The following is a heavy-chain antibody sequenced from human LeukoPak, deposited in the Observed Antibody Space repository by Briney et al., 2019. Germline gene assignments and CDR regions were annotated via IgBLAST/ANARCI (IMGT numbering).Heavy chain of an antibody. J-gene: IGHJ4*02. D-gene: IGHD1-26*01. Sequence: GGSLRLSCAASGFPFSSYEMIWVRQAPGKGLEWVGRIKSNIDGGTTDYAAPVKGRFSISRDDSKTTLYLQMNSLKTEDTAVYYCTSSGTSGAGDFDYWGQGTLVTVSS. V-gene: IGHV3-15*01. CDR2: IKSNIDGGTT. CDR1: GFPFSSYE. CDR3: TSSGTSGAGDFDY.